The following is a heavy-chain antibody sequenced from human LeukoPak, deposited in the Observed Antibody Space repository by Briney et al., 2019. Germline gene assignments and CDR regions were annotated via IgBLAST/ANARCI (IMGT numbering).Heavy chain of an antibody. D-gene: IGHD3-22*01. CDR3: ARDFGWYDSSGYEYYFDY. J-gene: IGHJ4*02. V-gene: IGHV1-2*02. Sequence: GASVKVSCKASGYTFTGYYMHWVRQAPGQGLEWMGWINPNSGGTNYAQKFQGRVTMTRDTSISTAYMELSRLRSDDTAVYYCARDFGWYDSSGYEYYFDYWGQGTLVTVSS. CDR2: INPNSGGT. CDR1: GYTFTGYY.